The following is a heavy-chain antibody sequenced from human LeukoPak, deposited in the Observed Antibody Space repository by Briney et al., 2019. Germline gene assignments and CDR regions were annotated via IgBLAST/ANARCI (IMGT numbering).Heavy chain of an antibody. V-gene: IGHV5-51*01. J-gene: IGHJ4*02. CDR2: IYPCDSDT. D-gene: IGHD4-23*01. CDR1: GYSFTSYW. CDR3: ARAYVGTIDY. Sequence: GESLKISCKGSGYSFTSYWVGWVRQMPGKGLEWMGIIYPCDSDTRYSPSFRGQVTISADKSSSTAYLQWSSLKASDTAMYYCARAYVGTIDYWGQGTLVTVSS.